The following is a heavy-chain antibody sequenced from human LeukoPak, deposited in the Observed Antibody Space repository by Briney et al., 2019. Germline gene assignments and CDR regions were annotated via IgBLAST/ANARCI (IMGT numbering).Heavy chain of an antibody. CDR3: ARVGMTTVTSFDY. D-gene: IGHD4-17*01. J-gene: IGHJ4*02. CDR1: GGSISSGDYY. CDR2: IYYSGST. Sequence: SQTLSPTCTVSGGSISSGDYYWSWIRQPPGKGLEWIGYIYYSGSTYYNPSLKSRVTISVDTSKNQFSLKLSSVTAADTAVYYCARVGMTTVTSFDYWGQGTLVTVSS. V-gene: IGHV4-30-4*01.